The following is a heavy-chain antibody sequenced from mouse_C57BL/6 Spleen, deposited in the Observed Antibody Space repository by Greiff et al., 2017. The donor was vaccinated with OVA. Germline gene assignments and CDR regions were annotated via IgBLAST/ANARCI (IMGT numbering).Heavy chain of an antibody. J-gene: IGHJ3*01. CDR1: GFTFSDYG. D-gene: IGHD1-1*01. CDR3: ASPYYYGSSHLFAY. Sequence: EVQLVESGGGLVKPGGSLKLSCAASGFTFSDYGMHWVRQAPEKGLEWVAYISSGSSTIYYADTVKGRFTISRDNAKNTLFLQMTSLRSEDTAMYYCASPYYYGSSHLFAYWGQGTLVTVSA. CDR2: ISSGSSTI. V-gene: IGHV5-17*01.